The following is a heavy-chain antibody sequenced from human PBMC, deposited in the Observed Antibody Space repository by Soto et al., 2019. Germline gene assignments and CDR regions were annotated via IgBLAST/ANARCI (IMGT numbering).Heavy chain of an antibody. CDR1: GFTFSSYA. D-gene: IGHD3-22*01. CDR2: ISYDGSNK. CDR3: ASPQYYYDSSGPIDY. J-gene: IGHJ4*02. Sequence: PGGSLRLSCAASGFTFSSYAMHWVRQAPGKGLEWVAVISYDGSNKYYADSVKGRFTISRDNSKNTLYLQMNSLRAEDTAVYYCASPQYYYDSSGPIDYWGQGTLVTVSS. V-gene: IGHV3-30-3*01.